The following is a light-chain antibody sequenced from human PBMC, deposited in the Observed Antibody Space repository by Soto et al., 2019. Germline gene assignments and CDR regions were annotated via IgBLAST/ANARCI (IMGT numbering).Light chain of an antibody. J-gene: IGKJ1*01. CDR2: KAS. V-gene: IGKV1-5*03. CDR3: QQYSTYST. Sequence: DIQMTQSPSTLSASVGGRVIITCRASQSISTWLAWYQQKPGKAPKLLIYKASSLESGVPSRFSGSGSGTEFTLTISSLQPDDFATYYCQQYSTYSTFGQGTKVDIK. CDR1: QSISTW.